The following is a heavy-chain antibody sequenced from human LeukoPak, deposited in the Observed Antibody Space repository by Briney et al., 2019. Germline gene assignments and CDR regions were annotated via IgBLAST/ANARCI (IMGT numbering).Heavy chain of an antibody. CDR2: VHPEDGET. J-gene: IGHJ4*02. Sequence: ATVKISCKVSGYTFTDYYMHWVQQAPGKGLEWMGLVHPEDGETIYAEKFQGRVNITADTTTDTDYMELSSLRYEDTAVYYCATDRGCSSTSCYPSKFDYWGQGTLVTVSS. CDR1: GYTFTDYY. CDR3: ATDRGCSSTSCYPSKFDY. D-gene: IGHD2-2*01. V-gene: IGHV1-69-2*01.